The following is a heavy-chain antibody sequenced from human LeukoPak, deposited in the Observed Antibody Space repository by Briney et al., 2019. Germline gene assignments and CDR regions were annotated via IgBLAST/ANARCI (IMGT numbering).Heavy chain of an antibody. J-gene: IGHJ5*02. Sequence: SETLSLTCSVSGGSVTSGTYHWGWIRQPPGKGLEWIGSVYFDGGTHYKPSLQSRVTISVDTSKNQFSLRLSSVTAADTALYYCARDHYYDGRGRFDPWGQGALVTVSS. D-gene: IGHD3-16*01. CDR3: ARDHYYDGRGRFDP. V-gene: IGHV4-39*07. CDR1: GGSVTSGTYH. CDR2: VYFDGGT.